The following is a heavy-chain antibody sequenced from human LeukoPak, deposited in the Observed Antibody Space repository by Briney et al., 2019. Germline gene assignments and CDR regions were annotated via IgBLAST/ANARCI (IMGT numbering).Heavy chain of an antibody. CDR3: ARDFDGSSRGIRFDP. CDR1: GGSISSYY. J-gene: IGHJ5*02. CDR2: IYYSGST. D-gene: IGHD1-26*01. Sequence: SETLSLTCTVSGGSISSYYWSWIRQPPGKGLEWIGYIYYSGSTNYNPSLKSRVTISVDTSKNQFSLKLSSVTAADTAVYCCARDFDGSSRGIRFDPWGQGTLVTVSS. V-gene: IGHV4-59*01.